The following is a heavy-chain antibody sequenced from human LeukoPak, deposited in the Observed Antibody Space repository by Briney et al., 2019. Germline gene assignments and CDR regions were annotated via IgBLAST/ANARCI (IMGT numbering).Heavy chain of an antibody. D-gene: IGHD1-7*01. CDR1: EFTFTDSA. CDR3: VKGGNYAPLDY. Sequence: PGGSLRLSCAASEFTFTDSAMTWVRQAPGKGLEWVSAISTSGGDTIYTDSVKDRFTISRDNSKNTLYLQMNSLRADDTAIYYCVKGGNYAPLDYWGQGTLVTVSS. V-gene: IGHV3-23*01. CDR2: ISTSGGDT. J-gene: IGHJ4*02.